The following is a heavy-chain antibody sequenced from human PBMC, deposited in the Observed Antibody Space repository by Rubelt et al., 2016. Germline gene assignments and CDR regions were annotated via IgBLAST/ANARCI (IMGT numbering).Heavy chain of an antibody. D-gene: IGHD3-10*01. CDR2: IYYSGSP. Sequence: GPGLVKPSETLSLTCTVSGGSISSYYWSWIRQPPGKGLEWIGYIYYSGSPNYNPSLKSRVTISVDTSKNQFSLKLSSVTAADTAVYYWARRGSRGAYPTWGQGTLVTVSS. CDR3: ARRGSRGAYPT. V-gene: IGHV4-59*08. J-gene: IGHJ5*02. CDR1: GGSISSYY.